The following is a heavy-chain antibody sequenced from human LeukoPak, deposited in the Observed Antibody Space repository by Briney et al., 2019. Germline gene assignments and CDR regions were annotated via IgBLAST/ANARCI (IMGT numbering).Heavy chain of an antibody. CDR3: ARGYFWSGYSQYYFDY. D-gene: IGHD3-3*01. J-gene: IGHJ4*02. CDR2: IYYSGST. V-gene: IGHV4-59*11. CDR1: GGSISSHY. Sequence: SETLSLTCTVSGGSISSHYWSWIRQPPGKRLEWIGYIYYSGSTNYNPSLKSRVTISVDTSKNQFSLKLSSVTAADTAVYYCARGYFWSGYSQYYFDYWGQGTLVTVSS.